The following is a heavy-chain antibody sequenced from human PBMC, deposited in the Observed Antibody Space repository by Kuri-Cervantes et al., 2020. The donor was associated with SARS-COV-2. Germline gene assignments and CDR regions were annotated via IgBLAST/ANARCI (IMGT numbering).Heavy chain of an antibody. V-gene: IGHV4-34*01. CDR3: ARGRADI. J-gene: IGHJ3*02. CDR2: INHSGST. Sequence: GSLRLSCAVYGGSFSGYYWSWIRQPPGKGLEWIGEINHSGSTNYNPSLKSRVTISVDTSKNQFSLKLSSVTAADTAVYYCARGRADIWGQGTMVTVSS. CDR1: GGSFSGYY.